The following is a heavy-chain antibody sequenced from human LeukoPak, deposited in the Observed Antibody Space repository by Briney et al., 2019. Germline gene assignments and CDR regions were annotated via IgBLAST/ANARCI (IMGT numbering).Heavy chain of an antibody. CDR1: GFTFSSYE. CDR2: ISSSGSTI. V-gene: IGHV3-48*03. CDR3: AKVPYGDYVLDYYYYMDV. Sequence: HSGGSLRLSCAASGFTFSSYEMNWVRQAPGKGLEWVSYISSSGSTIYYADSVKGRFTISRDNAKNSLYLQMNSLRAEDTAVYYCAKVPYGDYVLDYYYYMDVWGKGTTVTISS. D-gene: IGHD4-17*01. J-gene: IGHJ6*03.